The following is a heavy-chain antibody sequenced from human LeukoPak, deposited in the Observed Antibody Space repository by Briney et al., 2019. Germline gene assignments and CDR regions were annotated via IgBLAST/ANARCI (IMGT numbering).Heavy chain of an antibody. J-gene: IGHJ4*02. CDR1: GFTFGSHV. D-gene: IGHD5-24*01. V-gene: IGHV3-23*01. CDR2: ISESGASA. CDR3: AKIDGYNARSFDN. Sequence: GGSLRLSCSASGFTFGSHVMSWVRPAPGKGLVWFSRISESGASAYYPDSVKGRFTISRDNSKNTVYLQMSSLRAEDTAVYYCAKIDGYNARSFDNWGQGTLVTVSS.